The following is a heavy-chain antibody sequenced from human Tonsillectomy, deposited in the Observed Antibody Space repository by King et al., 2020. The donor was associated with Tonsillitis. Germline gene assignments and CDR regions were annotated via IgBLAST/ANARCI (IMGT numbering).Heavy chain of an antibody. D-gene: IGHD3-10*01. CDR3: ARDTPSTYYYGSGSYLGGMDV. V-gene: IGHV4-30-4*01. J-gene: IGHJ6*02. CDR2: IYYSGST. CDR1: GGSISSGDYY. Sequence: QLQESGPGLVKPSQTLSLTCTVPGGSISSGDYYWSWIRQTPGKGLEWIGYIYYSGSTYYNPSLKSRVTISVDTSKNQFSLKLSSVTAADTAVYYCARDTPSTYYYGSGSYLGGMDVWGQGTTVTVSS.